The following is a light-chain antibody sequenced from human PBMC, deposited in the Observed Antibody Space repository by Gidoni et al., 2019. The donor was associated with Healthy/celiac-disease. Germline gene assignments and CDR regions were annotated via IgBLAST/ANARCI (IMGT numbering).Light chain of an antibody. CDR3: QQRSNWPPLT. V-gene: IGKV3-11*01. Sequence: EIVLTQSPATLSLSPGERATLSCRASQSVSSYLAWYQQKPGQAPRLLIYDASNRATGIPARFSVSGSGTDFTLTISSLEPEDFAVYYCQQRSNWPPLTFGGXTKVEIK. CDR1: QSVSSY. J-gene: IGKJ4*01. CDR2: DAS.